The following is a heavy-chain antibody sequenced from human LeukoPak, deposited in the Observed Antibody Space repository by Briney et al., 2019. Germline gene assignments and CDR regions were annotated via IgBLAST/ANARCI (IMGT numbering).Heavy chain of an antibody. CDR3: ARDDGGAGATRDYDY. CDR2: IYYSGIT. V-gene: IGHV4-39*07. J-gene: IGHJ4*02. CDR1: GGSISSSSYY. Sequence: SETLSLTCTVSGGSISSSSYYWGWIRQPPGKGLEWIGSIYYSGITYSNPSLKSRVTISVDTSKNQFSLKLSSVTAADTAVYYCARDDGGAGATRDYDYWGQGTLVTVSS. D-gene: IGHD1-26*01.